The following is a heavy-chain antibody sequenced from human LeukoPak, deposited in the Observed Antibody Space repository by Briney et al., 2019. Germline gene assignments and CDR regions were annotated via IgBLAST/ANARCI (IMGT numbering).Heavy chain of an antibody. D-gene: IGHD1-1*01. Sequence: GGSLRLPCAASGFTFSSYGMHWVRQAPGKGLEWVAVIWYDGSNKYYADSVKGRFTISRDNSKNTLYLQMNSLRAEDTAVYYCARDATTTPYYGMDVWGQGTTVTVSS. CDR2: IWYDGSNK. CDR3: ARDATTTPYYGMDV. CDR1: GFTFSSYG. J-gene: IGHJ6*02. V-gene: IGHV3-33*01.